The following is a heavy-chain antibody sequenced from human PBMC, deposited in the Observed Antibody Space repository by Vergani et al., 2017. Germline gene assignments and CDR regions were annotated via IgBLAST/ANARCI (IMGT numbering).Heavy chain of an antibody. D-gene: IGHD1-7*01. Sequence: DVHLAESGGGFFQPGGSLRLSCSASGFSFNSYWMHWVRQVPGKGLLWVSRIKSDGSITAYADSVKGRFTISRDNAQNTLYLQMNSLRVEDTAIYYCAKVLTSPRIPKELGFDFWGQGALVTVSS. CDR3: AKVLTSPRIPKELGFDF. CDR1: GFSFNSYW. V-gene: IGHV3-74*03. J-gene: IGHJ4*02. CDR2: IKSDGSIT.